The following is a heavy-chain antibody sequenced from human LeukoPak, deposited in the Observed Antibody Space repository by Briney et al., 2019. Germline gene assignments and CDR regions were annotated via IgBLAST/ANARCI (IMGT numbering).Heavy chain of an antibody. CDR3: GKTTTGYSSGRNPAWPIDY. Sequence: GGSLRLSCTASGFTFSSYAMYWVRQSPGKGLEWVSGIFGSGGSAHYADSVKGRFTISRDNSQNTVYLQMNSLRAEDTAVYYCGKTTTGYSSGRNPAWPIDYGGGGTLVSVSS. CDR1: GFTFSSYA. J-gene: IGHJ4*02. D-gene: IGHD2-15*01. V-gene: IGHV3-23*01. CDR2: IFGSGGSA.